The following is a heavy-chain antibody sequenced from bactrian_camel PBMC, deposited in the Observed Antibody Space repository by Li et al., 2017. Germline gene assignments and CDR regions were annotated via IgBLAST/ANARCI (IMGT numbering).Heavy chain of an antibody. Sequence: DVQLVESGGGLVQPGGSLRLSCAASGFTFSDHDMSWVRQAPGKPHEWVSSIDSGGGTTLYADSVKGRFTISRDNTKNTVYLQMNHLKPEDTAIYYSATTRSYPSNNDFLRCGRFGFWGQGTQVTVS. CDR1: GFTFSDHD. J-gene: IGHJ6*01. D-gene: IGHD4*01. V-gene: IGHV3S40*01. CDR2: IDSGGGTT. CDR3: ATTRSYPSNNDFLRCGRFGF.